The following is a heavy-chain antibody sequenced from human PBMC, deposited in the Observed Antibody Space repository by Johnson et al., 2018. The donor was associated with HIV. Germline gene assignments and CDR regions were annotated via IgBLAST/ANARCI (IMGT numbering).Heavy chain of an antibody. CDR3: ARRTVTALFDI. J-gene: IGHJ3*02. CDR1: GFTFSSYW. D-gene: IGHD4-17*01. Sequence: VQLVESGGGLVQPGGSLRLSCAASGFTFSSYWMSWVRQAPGKGLEWLSFISSSGDIIRYADSVKGRFTICRDNAKNSLILQMNSLRDEYTAVYYCARRTVTALFDIWGQGTLVTVSS. CDR2: ISSSGDII. V-gene: IGHV3-48*02.